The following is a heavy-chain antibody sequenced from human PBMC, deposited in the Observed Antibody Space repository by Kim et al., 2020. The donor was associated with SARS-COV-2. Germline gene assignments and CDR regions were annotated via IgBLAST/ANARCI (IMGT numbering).Heavy chain of an antibody. CDR1: RYTLSKLS. Sequence: ASVKVSCKVSRYTLSKLSIHWVRQAPGKGLEWMGGFDVEDGKTIHAQKFQGRVSVTEDTSTDTAYMELTSLRFEDTAVYYCATERDGYLAVFDYWGQGTLVTVSS. V-gene: IGHV1-24*01. D-gene: IGHD3-22*01. J-gene: IGHJ4*02. CDR2: FDVEDGKT. CDR3: ATERDGYLAVFDY.